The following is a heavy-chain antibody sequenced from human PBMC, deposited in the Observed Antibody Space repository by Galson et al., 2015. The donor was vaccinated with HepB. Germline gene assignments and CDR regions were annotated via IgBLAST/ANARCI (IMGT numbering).Heavy chain of an antibody. CDR2: IIPIFGTA. Sequence: SVKVSCKASGGTFSSYAISWVRQAPGQGLEWMGGIIPIFGTANYAQKFQGRVTITADESTSTAYMELSSLRSEDTAVYYCARYSSSWYYFDYWGQGTLVTVSS. CDR1: GGTFSSYA. V-gene: IGHV1-69*13. CDR3: ARYSSSWYYFDY. J-gene: IGHJ4*02. D-gene: IGHD6-13*01.